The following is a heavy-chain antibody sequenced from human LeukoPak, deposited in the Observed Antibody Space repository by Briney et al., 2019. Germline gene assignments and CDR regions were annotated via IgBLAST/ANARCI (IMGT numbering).Heavy chain of an antibody. CDR2: ISYDGSNK. V-gene: IGHV3-30*04. CDR1: GFTFSSYA. D-gene: IGHD2-2*01. J-gene: IGHJ3*02. CDR3: ARGHGVVAASDDAFDI. Sequence: HPGGSLRLSCAASGFTFSSYAMHWVRQAPGKGLEWVAVISYDGSNKYYADSVKGRFTISRDNAKKSLYLQMNSLRAEDTAVYYCARGHGVVAASDDAFDIWGQGTMVTVSS.